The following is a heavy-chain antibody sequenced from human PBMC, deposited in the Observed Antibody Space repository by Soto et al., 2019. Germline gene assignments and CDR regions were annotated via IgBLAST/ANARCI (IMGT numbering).Heavy chain of an antibody. D-gene: IGHD6-13*01. Sequence: QVQLVEAGGDVVQPGMSLRLSCAASGFTFRNHGMHWVRQAPGKGLEWVAVIWYDGSNKYYADSVKGRFTISRDNSKNTLYLQMNSLRAEDTAVYYCARDIAARRLDYWGQGTLVTVSS. CDR1: GFTFRNHG. J-gene: IGHJ4*02. CDR2: IWYDGSNK. CDR3: ARDIAARRLDY. V-gene: IGHV3-33*01.